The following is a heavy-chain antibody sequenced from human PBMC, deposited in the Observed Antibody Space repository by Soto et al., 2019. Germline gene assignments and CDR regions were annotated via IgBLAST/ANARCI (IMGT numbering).Heavy chain of an antibody. CDR3: AKATRGGAATLIRDY. Sequence: EVQLLESGGGLVQPGGSLRLSCAAAGFTFSIYAMSWVRQAPGKGLEWVSAISGSGGSTYYADSVKGRFTISRDNSKNTLYLQMNSLRADDTAEYYCAKATRGGAATLIRDYWGQGTLVTVSS. CDR1: GFTFSIYA. CDR2: ISGSGGST. V-gene: IGHV3-23*01. D-gene: IGHD6-13*01. J-gene: IGHJ4*02.